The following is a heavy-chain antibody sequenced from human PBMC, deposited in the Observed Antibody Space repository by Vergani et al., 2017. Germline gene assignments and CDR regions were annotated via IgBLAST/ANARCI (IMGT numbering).Heavy chain of an antibody. CDR2: IYHSGGA. J-gene: IGHJ4*02. V-gene: IGHV4-39*01. Sequence: QLHLQESGPGLVKPSETLSLTCTVSGGSITRSSYYWGWIRPPPGKGLEWIGNIYHSGGAYYNPSLKGRVTISVDTSKNQFSLEVTSVTAADTAIYFCARTESFILRYFHWALWGQGTLVTVSS. CDR3: ARTESFILRYFHWAL. CDR1: GGSITRSSYY. D-gene: IGHD3-9*01.